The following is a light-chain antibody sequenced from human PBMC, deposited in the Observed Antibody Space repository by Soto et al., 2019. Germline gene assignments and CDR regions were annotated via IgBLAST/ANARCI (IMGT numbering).Light chain of an antibody. CDR2: EVS. CDR1: SSDFFGYNY. Sequence: QSVLTQPASVSGSPGQSITISCTGTSSDFFGYNYVSWYQQHPGKAPKLMIYEVSNRPSGVSNRFSGSKSGNTASLTISGLQAEDEADYYCSSYTSSSTPYVFGTGTKVTV. V-gene: IGLV2-14*01. CDR3: SSYTSSSTPYV. J-gene: IGLJ1*01.